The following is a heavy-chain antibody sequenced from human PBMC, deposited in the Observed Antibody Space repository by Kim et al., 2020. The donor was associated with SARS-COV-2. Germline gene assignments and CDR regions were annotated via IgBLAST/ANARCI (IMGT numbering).Heavy chain of an antibody. CDR3: ARSRYSGYDSIDY. Sequence: YADSVKGRFTISRDNAKNSLYLQMNSLRAEDTAVYYCARSRYSGYDSIDYWGQGTLVTVSS. J-gene: IGHJ4*02. D-gene: IGHD5-12*01. V-gene: IGHV3-11*06.